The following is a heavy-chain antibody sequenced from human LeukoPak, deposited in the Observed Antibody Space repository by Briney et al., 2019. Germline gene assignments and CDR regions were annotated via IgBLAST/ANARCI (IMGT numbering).Heavy chain of an antibody. CDR1: GYTFTGHY. CDR2: IYGHDGGT. V-gene: IGHV1-2*02. Sequence: GASVMDSCKASGYTFTGHYLHWVRQAPVQGLEWMGWIYGHDGGTNFAQKFQDRVTMTRDTSITTAYMELTSLTPDDTAVYYCVRDFDWGPDYWGQGTLVTVSS. J-gene: IGHJ4*02. CDR3: VRDFDWGPDY. D-gene: IGHD3-9*01.